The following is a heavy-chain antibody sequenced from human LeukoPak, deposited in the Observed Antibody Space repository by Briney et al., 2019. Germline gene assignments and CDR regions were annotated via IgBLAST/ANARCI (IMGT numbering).Heavy chain of an antibody. CDR1: GDSISNYY. CDR2: IYYSGST. V-gene: IGHV4-59*12. Sequence: SETLSLTCSVSGDSISNYYWTWIRQPPGKGLEWIGYIYYSGSTYYNPSLKSRVTISVDTSKNQFSLKLSSVTAADTAVYYCARDKHDYGGNHNWFDPWGQGTLVTVSS. J-gene: IGHJ5*02. D-gene: IGHD4-23*01. CDR3: ARDKHDYGGNHNWFDP.